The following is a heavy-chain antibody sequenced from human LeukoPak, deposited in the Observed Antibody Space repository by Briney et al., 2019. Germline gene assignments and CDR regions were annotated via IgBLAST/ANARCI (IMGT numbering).Heavy chain of an antibody. Sequence: SETLSLTCAVYGGSFSGYYWSWVRQPPGKTLEWIGSIYSSGSTYYNPSLKSRVIIIIDTPKNHFSLTLSSVTAADTAVYYCARSDGYGLVGIWGQGTMVTVSS. CDR2: IYSSGST. V-gene: IGHV4-34*01. CDR1: GGSFSGYY. CDR3: ARSDGYGLVGI. D-gene: IGHD3-10*01. J-gene: IGHJ3*02.